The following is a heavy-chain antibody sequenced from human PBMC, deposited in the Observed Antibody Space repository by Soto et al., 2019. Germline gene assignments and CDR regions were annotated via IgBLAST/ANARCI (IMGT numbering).Heavy chain of an antibody. V-gene: IGHV3-53*01. CDR3: AKDMHPNYYYDTSGPVACFDN. Sequence: PGGSLRLSCAVSGFTVSNNYMSWVRQAPGKGLEGVSVIYSGGYTAYGDSVKGRFTISRDNSKNTLFLYMNSLRAEDTAVYFCAKDMHPNYYYDTSGPVACFDNWGLGTLVTVSS. J-gene: IGHJ4*02. CDR1: GFTVSNNY. CDR2: IYSGGYT. D-gene: IGHD3-22*01.